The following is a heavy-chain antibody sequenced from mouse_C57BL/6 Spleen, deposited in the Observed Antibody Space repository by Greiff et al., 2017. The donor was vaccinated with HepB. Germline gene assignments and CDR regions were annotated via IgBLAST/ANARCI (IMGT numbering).Heavy chain of an antibody. CDR3: ARSTMVKGWFAY. V-gene: IGHV1-69*01. CDR1: GYTFTSYW. Sequence: QVHVKQPGAELVMPGASVKLSCKASGYTFTSYWMHWVKQRPGQGLEWIGEIDPSDSYTNYNQKFKGKSTLTVDKSSSTAYMQLSSLTSEDSAVYYCARSTMVKGWFAYWGQGTLVTVSA. J-gene: IGHJ3*01. D-gene: IGHD2-2*01. CDR2: IDPSDSYT.